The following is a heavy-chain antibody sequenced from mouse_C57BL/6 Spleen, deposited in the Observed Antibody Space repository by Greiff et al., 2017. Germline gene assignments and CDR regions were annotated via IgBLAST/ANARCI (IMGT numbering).Heavy chain of an antibody. J-gene: IGHJ2*01. D-gene: IGHD4-1*01. CDR3: TRLTGKGYFDY. CDR1: GFNIKDDY. V-gene: IGHV14-4*01. CDR2: IDPENGDT. Sequence: QLQQSGAELVRPGASVKLSCTASGFNIKDDYMHWVKQRPEQGLEWIGWIDPENGDTEYASKFQGKATITADTSSNTAYLQLSSLTSEDTAVYYCTRLTGKGYFDYWGQGTTLTVSS.